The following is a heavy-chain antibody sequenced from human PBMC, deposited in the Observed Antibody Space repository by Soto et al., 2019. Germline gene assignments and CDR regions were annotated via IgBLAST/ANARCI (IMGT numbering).Heavy chain of an antibody. CDR1: GGSISRGGYY. CDR2: IYYSVST. V-gene: IGHV4-31*03. CDR3: ARELITFGGVIVKGWVDP. Sequence: QVQLQESGPGLVKPSQTLSLPCTVSGGSISRGGYYWSWIRQHPGKGLEWVGYIYYSVSTYYNPSLMSRVTISVDTSKNQISLKLSSVTAADTAVYYCARELITFGGVIVKGWVDPWGQGTLVTVSS. D-gene: IGHD3-16*02. J-gene: IGHJ5*02.